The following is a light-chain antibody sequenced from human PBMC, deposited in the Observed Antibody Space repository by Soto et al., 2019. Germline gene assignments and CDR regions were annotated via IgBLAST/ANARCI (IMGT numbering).Light chain of an antibody. J-gene: IGKJ3*01. V-gene: IGKV3-20*01. CDR2: GAS. Sequence: EIVLTQSPGTLSLSPGERATLSCRASQSINSRYLAWYQQKPGQAPRLLIYGASSRATGIPDRFSGSGSGTYHTLTMSRLEPDDFAVDYCQKFGIPPGFSFGPGTKVDIK. CDR3: QKFGIPPGFS. CDR1: QSINSRY.